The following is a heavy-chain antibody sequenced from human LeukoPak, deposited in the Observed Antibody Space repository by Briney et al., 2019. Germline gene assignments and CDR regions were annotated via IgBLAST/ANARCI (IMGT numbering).Heavy chain of an antibody. J-gene: IGHJ4*02. Sequence: SVKVSCKASGGTFSSYAISWVRQAPGQGLEWMGRMIPIFGTANYAQKFQGRVTITTDESTSTAYMELSSLRSEDTAVYYCARPNTYYYDSSGYYSNWGQGTLVTVSS. V-gene: IGHV1-69*05. CDR2: MIPIFGTA. CDR1: GGTFSSYA. CDR3: ARPNTYYYDSSGYYSN. D-gene: IGHD3-22*01.